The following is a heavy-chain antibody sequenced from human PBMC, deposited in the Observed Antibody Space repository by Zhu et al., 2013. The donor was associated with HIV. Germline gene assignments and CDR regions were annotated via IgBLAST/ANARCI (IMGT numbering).Heavy chain of an antibody. CDR2: ISTYNGNT. Sequence: QVQLVQSGAEVKKPGASVKVSCKASGYTFINYGIAWVRQAPGQGLEWMGWISTYNGNTNYAQKFQGRVTMTTDTSTSTAYLDLTRLRPDDTAVYYCAIDRIRGAPGTFDLWGRGTTVTVTS. D-gene: IGHD2-15*01. J-gene: IGHJ2*01. CDR3: AIDRIRGAPGTFDL. CDR1: GYTFINYG. V-gene: IGHV1-18*01.